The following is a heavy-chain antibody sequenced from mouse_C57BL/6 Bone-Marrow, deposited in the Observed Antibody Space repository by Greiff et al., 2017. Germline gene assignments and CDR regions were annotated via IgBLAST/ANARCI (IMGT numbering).Heavy chain of an antibody. J-gene: IGHJ2*01. D-gene: IGHD3-2*02. V-gene: IGHV10-1*01. Sequence: EVNVVESGGGLVQPKGSLKLSCAASGFSFNTYAMNWVRQAPGKGLEWVARIRSKSNNYATYYADSVKDRFTISRDDSESMLYLQMNNLKTEDTAMYYCVRQLRLHFDYWGQGTTLTVSS. CDR3: VRQLRLHFDY. CDR2: IRSKSNNYAT. CDR1: GFSFNTYA.